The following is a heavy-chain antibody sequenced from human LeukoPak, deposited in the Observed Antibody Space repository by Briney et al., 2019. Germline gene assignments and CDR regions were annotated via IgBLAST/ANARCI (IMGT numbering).Heavy chain of an antibody. D-gene: IGHD1-26*01. Sequence: GGSLRLSCAASGFTFSSYSMNWVRQAPGKGPEWVPSMSSSSSYIYYADSVKGRFTISRDNAKNSLYLQMNSLRAEDTAVYYCVRGDIVGARSGMDVWGQGTTVTVSS. V-gene: IGHV3-21*01. CDR1: GFTFSSYS. J-gene: IGHJ6*02. CDR3: VRGDIVGARSGMDV. CDR2: MSSSSSYI.